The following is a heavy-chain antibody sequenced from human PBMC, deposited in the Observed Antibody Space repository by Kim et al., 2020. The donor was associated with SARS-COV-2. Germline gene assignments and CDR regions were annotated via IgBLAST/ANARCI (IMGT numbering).Heavy chain of an antibody. V-gene: IGHV1-2*02. Sequence: AQKVQGRVTMTRDTSISTAYMELSRLRAVDTAVYYCARERWKSSWYWFDPWGQGTLVTVSS. D-gene: IGHD6-13*01. CDR3: ARERWKSSWYWFDP. J-gene: IGHJ5*02.